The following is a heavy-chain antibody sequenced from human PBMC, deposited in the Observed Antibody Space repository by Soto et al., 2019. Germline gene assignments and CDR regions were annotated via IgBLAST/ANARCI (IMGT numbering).Heavy chain of an antibody. CDR2: ISYSGST. CDR3: ARGTSWQLPFDY. V-gene: IGHV4-59*01. J-gene: IGHJ4*02. Sequence: SETLSLTCTVSSDSISSYYWSWIRQPPGKRLEWIGYISYSGSTDYNPSLKSRVTISGDTSKNQFSLKVSSVTAADTAVYYCARGTSWQLPFDYWGQGTLVT. CDR1: SDSISSYY. D-gene: IGHD6-13*01.